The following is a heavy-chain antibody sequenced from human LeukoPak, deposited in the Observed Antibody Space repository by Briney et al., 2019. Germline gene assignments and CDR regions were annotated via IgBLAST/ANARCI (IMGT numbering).Heavy chain of an antibody. Sequence: GGSLRLSCAASGFTFSSYGMHWVRQAPGKGLEWVAVISYDGSNKYYADSVKGRFTISRDNSKNTLYLQMNSLRAEDTAVYYCAKDAYSSGSYDYWGQETLVTVSS. V-gene: IGHV3-30*18. CDR1: GFTFSSYG. CDR3: AKDAYSSGSYDY. CDR2: ISYDGSNK. J-gene: IGHJ4*02. D-gene: IGHD3-22*01.